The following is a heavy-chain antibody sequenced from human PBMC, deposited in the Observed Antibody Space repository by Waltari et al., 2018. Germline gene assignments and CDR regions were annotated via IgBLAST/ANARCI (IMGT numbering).Heavy chain of an antibody. CDR3: ARGLGVGSSNYLDY. J-gene: IGHJ4*02. Sequence: QVQLVESGGGVVQPGRSLRLSCAASGFTFSSYAMHWVRQAPGKGLGWVAVISYDGSNKYYADSVKGRFTISRDNSKNTLYLQMNSLRAEDTAVYYCARGLGVGSSNYLDYWGQGTLVTVSS. CDR2: ISYDGSNK. CDR1: GFTFSSYA. D-gene: IGHD1-26*01. V-gene: IGHV3-30-3*01.